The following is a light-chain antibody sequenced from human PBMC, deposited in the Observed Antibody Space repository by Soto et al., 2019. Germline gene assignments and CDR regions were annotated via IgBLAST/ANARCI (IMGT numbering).Light chain of an antibody. V-gene: IGLV2-14*03. J-gene: IGLJ1*01. Sequence: QSLLTQLASLSGSPGESITISCTGTSSDVGGYNYVSWYQHHPGKAPKVMIYDVSNRPSGVSNRFSGSKSGNTASLTISGLQAEDEADYYCTSYTSSSPLYVFGTGTKVTVL. CDR3: TSYTSSSPLYV. CDR1: SSDVGGYNY. CDR2: DVS.